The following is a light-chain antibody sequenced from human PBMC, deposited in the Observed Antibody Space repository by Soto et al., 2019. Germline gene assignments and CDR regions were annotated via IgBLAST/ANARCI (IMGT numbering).Light chain of an antibody. V-gene: IGLV2-14*01. CDR3: SSYKSGRSPVV. Sequence: QSALTQPASLSGSPGQSVTISCTGTSSDVGYYNFFSWYQQHPGKAPKVIIYEVSNRPSGISYRFSGSKSGTSAPLTISGLQAGDEADYYCSSYKSGRSPVVFGLGTKLTVL. CDR2: EVS. CDR1: SSDVGYYNF. J-gene: IGLJ2*01.